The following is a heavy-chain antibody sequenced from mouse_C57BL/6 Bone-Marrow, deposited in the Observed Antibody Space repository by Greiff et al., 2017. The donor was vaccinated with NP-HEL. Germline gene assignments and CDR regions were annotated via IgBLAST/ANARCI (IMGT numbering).Heavy chain of an antibody. V-gene: IGHV3-6*01. D-gene: IGHD2-4*01. CDR1: GYSITSGYY. Sequence: EVKLMESGPGLVKPSQSLSLTCSVTGYSITSGYYWNWIRQFPGNKLEWMGYISYDGSNNYNPYLKNRISITRDTSKNQFFLKLNSVTTEDTATYYCANYDYEDWFAYWGQGTLVTVSA. J-gene: IGHJ3*01. CDR2: ISYDGSN. CDR3: ANYDYEDWFAY.